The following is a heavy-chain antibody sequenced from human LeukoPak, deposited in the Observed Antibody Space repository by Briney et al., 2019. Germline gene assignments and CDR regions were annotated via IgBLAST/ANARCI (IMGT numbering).Heavy chain of an antibody. D-gene: IGHD3-10*01. CDR3: ARHKIAITMLRVHRWFDP. V-gene: IGHV4-34*01. J-gene: IGHJ5*02. CDR2: INRSGRA. CDR1: GGSLSGYY. Sequence: SETLSGICTVYGGSLSGYYWSWIRQPPGKGLEWIGDINRSGRAVYNTSLKSRVIISVDTSKNQFSLKVNSVTAADTAVYYCARHKIAITMLRVHRWFDPWGQGTLVAVSS.